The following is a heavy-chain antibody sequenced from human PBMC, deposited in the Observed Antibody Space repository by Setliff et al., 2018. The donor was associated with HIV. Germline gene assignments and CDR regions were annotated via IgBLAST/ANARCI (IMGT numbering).Heavy chain of an antibody. V-gene: IGHV4-34*01. J-gene: IGHJ4*02. CDR2: IKHSGST. Sequence: PSETLSLTCAVYGGSFSGYYWSWIRQPPGKGLEWIGEIKHSGSTNYNPSLKSRVTISVDTSKNQFSLKLSSGTAADTAVYYCASLTSSEYVLLDSWGQGT. D-gene: IGHD3-3*01. CDR1: GGSFSGYY. CDR3: ASLTSSEYVLLDS.